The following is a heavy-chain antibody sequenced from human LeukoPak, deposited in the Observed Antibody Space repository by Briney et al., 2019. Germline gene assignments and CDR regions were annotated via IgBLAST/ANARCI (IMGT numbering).Heavy chain of an antibody. V-gene: IGHV3-7*03. CDR2: IKEDGSEK. CDR1: RFTFSSYW. Sequence: GGSLRLSCVASRFTFSSYWMSWVRQAPGKGLEWVANIKEDGSEKDYLDSVKGRFTISRDNAKNSVYLQISSLRADDTAVYYCARDTRGGHFDYWGQGTLVTVSS. D-gene: IGHD6-25*01. CDR3: ARDTRGGHFDY. J-gene: IGHJ4*02.